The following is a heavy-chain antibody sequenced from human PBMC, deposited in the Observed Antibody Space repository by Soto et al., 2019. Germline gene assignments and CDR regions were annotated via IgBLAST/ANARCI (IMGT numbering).Heavy chain of an antibody. J-gene: IGHJ4*01. V-gene: IGHV3-7*04. CDR1: GFTFSGYW. CDR2: IKQDGSEK. D-gene: IGHD3-3*02. Sequence: GGSLRLSCGVSGFTFSGYWMSWVRQTPGKGLEWVANIKQDGSEKHYVDSVEGRFTISRDNAKSSLYLQMSNLRAEDTAVYYCARGGSMTIFGLIPEFDYWGHGALVTVSS. CDR3: ARGGSMTIFGLIPEFDY.